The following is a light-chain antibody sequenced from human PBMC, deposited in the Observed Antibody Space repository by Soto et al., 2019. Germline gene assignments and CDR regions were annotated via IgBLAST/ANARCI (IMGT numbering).Light chain of an antibody. Sequence: QSVLTQPPSASGTPGQTVTISSSGSSSNIGSAYIYWYQHLPGTAPKLLSYRNNQRPSGVPDRFSASKSGTSASLAISGLRSEDDADYYCAAWDDSLVVFGGGTKLTV. J-gene: IGLJ2*01. CDR1: SSNIGSAY. CDR3: AAWDDSLVV. V-gene: IGLV1-47*01. CDR2: RNN.